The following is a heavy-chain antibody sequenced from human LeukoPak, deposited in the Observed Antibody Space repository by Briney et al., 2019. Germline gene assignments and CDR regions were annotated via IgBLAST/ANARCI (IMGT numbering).Heavy chain of an antibody. J-gene: IGHJ3*02. D-gene: IGHD1-1*01. CDR1: GFTFSSYS. V-gene: IGHV3-21*01. CDR2: ISSSSSYI. CDR3: ARVSIDDDDAFDI. Sequence: GGSLGLSCAASGFTFSSYSMNWVRQAPGKGLEWVSSISSSSSYIYYADSVKGRFTISRDNAKNSLYLQMNSLRAEDTAVYYCARVSIDDDDAFDIWGQGTMVTVSS.